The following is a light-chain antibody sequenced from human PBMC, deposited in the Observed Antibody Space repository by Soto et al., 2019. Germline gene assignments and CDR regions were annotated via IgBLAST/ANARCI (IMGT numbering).Light chain of an antibody. CDR2: EVR. CDR1: MRDVGVYNL. J-gene: IGLJ2*01. Sequence: QSVLTQPASVSGSPGQSITISCAGTMRDVGVYNLVSWYQQHPGRAPQLIIYEVRNRPSGISFRFSGSKSGNTASLTISGLQAEDEADYYCSSYTSNSSLIFGGGTQLTVL. CDR3: SSYTSNSSLI. V-gene: IGLV2-14*01.